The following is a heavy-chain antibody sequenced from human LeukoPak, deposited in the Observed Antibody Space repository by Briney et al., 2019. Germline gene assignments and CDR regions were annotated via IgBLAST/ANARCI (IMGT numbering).Heavy chain of an antibody. CDR3: ARDRDYGAFDY. V-gene: IGHV3-21*06. J-gene: IGHJ4*02. CDR2: ISRGTNYI. D-gene: IGHD4-17*01. Sequence: GGSLRLSCAVSGFNFSTYGVNWVRQAPGKGLEWVSSISRGTNYIYYAESVKGRFSISRDNTKNSLFLQMNSLRAEDTAVYYCARDRDYGAFDYWGQGTLVTVSS. CDR1: GFNFSTYG.